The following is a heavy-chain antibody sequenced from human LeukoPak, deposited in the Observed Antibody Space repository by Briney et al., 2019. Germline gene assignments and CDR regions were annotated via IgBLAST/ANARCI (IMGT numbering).Heavy chain of an antibody. CDR3: ARVGYCSSTSCNRGFGY. CDR2: INHSGST. CDR1: GGSFSGYY. Sequence: SETLSLTCAVYGGSFSGYYWSWLRQPPGKGLEWIGEINHSGSTNYNPSLKSRVTISVDTSKNQFSLKLSSVTAADTAVYYCARVGYCSSTSCNRGFGYWGQGTLVTVSS. V-gene: IGHV4-34*01. J-gene: IGHJ4*02. D-gene: IGHD2-2*01.